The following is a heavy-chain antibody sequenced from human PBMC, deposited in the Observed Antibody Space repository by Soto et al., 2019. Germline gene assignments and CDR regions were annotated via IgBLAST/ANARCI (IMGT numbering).Heavy chain of an antibody. D-gene: IGHD3-3*01. V-gene: IGHV4-59*12. CDR2: IYYSGST. J-gene: IGHJ6*02. CDR1: GGSISSYY. CDR3: AGEHRVVTDF. Sequence: SETLSLTCTVSGGSISSYYWSWIRQPPGKGLEWIGYIYYSGSTNYNPSLKSRVTISVDTSKNQFSLKLSSLTAADTAVYYCAGEHRVVTDFSGQGTTVTVSS.